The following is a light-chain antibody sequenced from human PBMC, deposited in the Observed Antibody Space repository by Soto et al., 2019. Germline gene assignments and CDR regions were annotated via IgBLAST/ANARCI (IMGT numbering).Light chain of an antibody. V-gene: IGKV3-15*01. CDR1: QSVSRN. J-gene: IGKJ5*01. CDR2: GAS. CDR3: QQYNYWPPPIT. Sequence: EIVRTQYPATLSVSPGERATLSCRASQSVSRNLAWYQQKPGQAPRLLIYGASTRATGIPARFSGSGSETEFTLTISSLQSEDFALYYCQQYNYWPPPITFGQGTRLEI.